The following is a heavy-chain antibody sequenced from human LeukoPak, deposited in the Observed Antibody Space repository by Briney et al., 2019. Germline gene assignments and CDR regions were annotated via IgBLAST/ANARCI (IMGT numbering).Heavy chain of an antibody. CDR2: MNPDSGGT. CDR1: GYTFTDYY. D-gene: IGHD3-16*01. Sequence: ASVKVSCKASGYTFTDYYIHWVRQAPGQGLEWMGWMNPDSGGTNYAQKFKGRVTMTRDTSINTAYMDLRRLTSDDTAIYYCTTRGGDTLMRTEAFDYWGLGTLVTVSS. J-gene: IGHJ4*02. V-gene: IGHV1-2*02. CDR3: TTRGGDTLMRTEAFDY.